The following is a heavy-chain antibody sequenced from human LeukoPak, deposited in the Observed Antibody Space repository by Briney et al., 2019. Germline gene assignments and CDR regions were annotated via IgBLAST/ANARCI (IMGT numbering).Heavy chain of an antibody. V-gene: IGHV4-30-2*01. CDR2: IYHSGGT. CDR3: ARGGGYYDSSGYYPFDY. CDR1: GGSISSGSYS. Sequence: SETLSLTCAVSGGSISSGSYSWSWIRQPPGKGLEWIGYIYHSGGTYYNPSLKSRVTISVDRSKNQFSLKLSSVTAADTAVYYCARGGGYYDSSGYYPFDYWGQGTLVTVSS. D-gene: IGHD3-22*01. J-gene: IGHJ4*02.